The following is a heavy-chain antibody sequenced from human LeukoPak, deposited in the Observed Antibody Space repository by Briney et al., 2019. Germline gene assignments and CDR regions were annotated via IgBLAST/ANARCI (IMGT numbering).Heavy chain of an antibody. CDR1: GFTYRRYS. Sequence: GFSLRLSCLASGFTYRRYSMSWVRPAAAKGLKGVYTINSGSYYIYHADSAKGRFTHTTDNARDSLYPQTNSLRADNTARYFRSRELSLGMPGGFDFWGQGILVTVSS. CDR2: INSGSYYI. D-gene: IGHD2-2*01. CDR3: SRELSLGMPGGFDF. J-gene: IGHJ4*02. V-gene: IGHV3-21*04.